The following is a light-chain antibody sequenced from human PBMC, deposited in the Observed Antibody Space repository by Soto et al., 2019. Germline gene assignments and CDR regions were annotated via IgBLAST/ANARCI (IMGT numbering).Light chain of an antibody. CDR1: QSISSW. V-gene: IGKV1-5*03. Sequence: IQKSQSPYTLTTCVGDRVTGTGRASQSISSWLAWYQQKPGKAPKLLIYKASSLESGVPSRFSGSGSGTEFTLTISSLQPDDFATYYCQQYNSYSITFGPGTKVDIK. J-gene: IGKJ3*01. CDR2: KAS. CDR3: QQYNSYSIT.